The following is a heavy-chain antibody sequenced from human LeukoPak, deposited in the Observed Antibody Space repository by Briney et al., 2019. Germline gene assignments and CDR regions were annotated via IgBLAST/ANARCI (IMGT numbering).Heavy chain of an antibody. CDR1: GGSIGSYY. Sequence: SETLSLTCAVSGGSIGSYYWSWIRQPPGKGLEWIGYIHDSGSTKYNPSLKSRVTMSVDTSRNHLSLKLTSVTAADTAVYYCARVEGGTGDKYYFDSWGQGTLVTVSS. D-gene: IGHD3-10*01. V-gene: IGHV4-59*01. CDR3: ARVEGGTGDKYYFDS. CDR2: IHDSGST. J-gene: IGHJ4*02.